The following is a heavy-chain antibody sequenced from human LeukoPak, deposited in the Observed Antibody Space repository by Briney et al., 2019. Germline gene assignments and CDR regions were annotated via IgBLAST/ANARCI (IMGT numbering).Heavy chain of an antibody. CDR3: ARGGFADAFDF. CDR2: IDNDGTES. V-gene: IGHV3-74*01. Sequence: GGSLRLSCAASGFSFRDYWIRWVRQAPGRGLGWVSCIDNDGTESIYAASVRGRFTIYSENNKNSLYLQLYSLGAEDTAVYFCARGGFADAFDFWGQGAMVTVSS. J-gene: IGHJ3*01. CDR1: GFSFRDYW.